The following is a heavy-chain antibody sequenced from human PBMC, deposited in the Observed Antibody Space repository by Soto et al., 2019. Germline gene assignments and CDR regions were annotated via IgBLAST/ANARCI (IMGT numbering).Heavy chain of an antibody. Sequence: QVQLQESGPGLVKPSETLSLTCTVSGGSISSYYWSWIRQPPGKGLEWIGYIYYSGSTNYNPSLKSRVTISVDTSKNQFSLKLSSVTAADTAVYYCARVGRRTGSSWHWFDPWGQGTLVTVSS. CDR2: IYYSGST. D-gene: IGHD3-10*01. J-gene: IGHJ5*02. V-gene: IGHV4-59*01. CDR1: GGSISSYY. CDR3: ARVGRRTGSSWHWFDP.